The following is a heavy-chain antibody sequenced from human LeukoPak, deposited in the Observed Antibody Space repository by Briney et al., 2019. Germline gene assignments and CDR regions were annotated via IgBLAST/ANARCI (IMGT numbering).Heavy chain of an antibody. D-gene: IGHD5-12*01. V-gene: IGHV4-59*08. CDR2: FYYSGST. Sequence: PSETLSLTCTVSGASISSYYWGWIRQPPGKGLEWIGYFYYSGSTNYNPSLKSRVTISVDTSKNQFSLYLSSVTAADTAVYYCARRTFYSGYGPPSYGMDVWGQGTTVTVSS. CDR3: ARRTFYSGYGPPSYGMDV. J-gene: IGHJ6*02. CDR1: GASISSYY.